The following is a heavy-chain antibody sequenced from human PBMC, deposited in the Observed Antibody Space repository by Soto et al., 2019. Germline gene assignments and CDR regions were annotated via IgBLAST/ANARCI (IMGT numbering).Heavy chain of an antibody. CDR2: IYPDDSDT. D-gene: IGHD3-3*01. Sequence: PGESLKISCKGSGYSFTNYGIGWVRQMPGKGLEWMGMIYPDDSDTKYSPSFQGQVTFSADKSINTAYLQWSSLKATDTAIYYCARLEWLSLAAWFDPWGQGTLVTVSS. CDR1: GYSFTNYG. V-gene: IGHV5-51*01. CDR3: ARLEWLSLAAWFDP. J-gene: IGHJ5*02.